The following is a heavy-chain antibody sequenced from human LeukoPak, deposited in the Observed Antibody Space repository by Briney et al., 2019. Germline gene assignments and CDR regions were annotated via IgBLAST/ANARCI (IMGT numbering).Heavy chain of an antibody. CDR3: ARERIAATNAHFDY. Sequence: ASVTVSCKASGYTFTSYAMNWVRQAPGQGLEWMGWINTNTGNPTYAQGFTGRFVFSLDTSVSTAYLQISSLKAEDTAVYYCARERIAATNAHFDYWGQGTLVTVSS. D-gene: IGHD6-13*01. J-gene: IGHJ4*02. CDR1: GYTFTSYA. V-gene: IGHV7-4-1*02. CDR2: INTNTGNP.